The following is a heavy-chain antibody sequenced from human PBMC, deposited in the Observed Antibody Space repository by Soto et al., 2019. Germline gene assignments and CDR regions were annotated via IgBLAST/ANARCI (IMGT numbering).Heavy chain of an antibody. J-gene: IGHJ4*02. Sequence: GSLRLPCAASAFTFNTYGMHWVRQAPGKGLEWVAVISYDGSNRYYADSVKGRFTISRDNSKNTLYLQMNSLRSEDTAVYYCAKDHIVAAAPDYWGQGT. CDR2: ISYDGSNR. CDR1: AFTFNTYG. D-gene: IGHD2-2*01. CDR3: AKDHIVAAAPDY. V-gene: IGHV3-30*18.